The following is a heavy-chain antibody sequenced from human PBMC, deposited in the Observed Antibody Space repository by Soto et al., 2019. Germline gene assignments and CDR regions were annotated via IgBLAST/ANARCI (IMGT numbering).Heavy chain of an antibody. CDR3: ARHYDFWSGFGY. CDR1: GGSISSSSYY. CDR2: IYYSGST. Sequence: PSETLSLTCTVSGGSISSSSYYWGWIRQPPGKGLEWIGSIYYSGSTYYNPSLKSRVTISVDTSKNQFSLKLSSVTAADTAVYYCARHYDFWSGFGYWGQGTLVTVSS. J-gene: IGHJ4*02. D-gene: IGHD3-3*01. V-gene: IGHV4-39*01.